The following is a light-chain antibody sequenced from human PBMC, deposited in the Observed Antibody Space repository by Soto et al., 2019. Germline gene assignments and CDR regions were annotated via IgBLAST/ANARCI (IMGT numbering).Light chain of an antibody. CDR2: RVN. J-gene: IGLJ1*01. Sequence: QSVLTQPPSASGTPGQRVTISCSGSSSTIGSNAVDWYQHPPGTAPKLLIFRVNQRPSGVPDRFSGSKSGTSASLAISGLQSEDEADYYCSFWDDSLNGLYVFGAGTKVTVL. CDR3: SFWDDSLNGLYV. V-gene: IGLV1-44*01. CDR1: SSTIGSNA.